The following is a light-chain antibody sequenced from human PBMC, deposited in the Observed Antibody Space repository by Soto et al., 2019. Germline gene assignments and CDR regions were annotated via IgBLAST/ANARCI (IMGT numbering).Light chain of an antibody. V-gene: IGLV2-14*01. CDR3: SSYTTSSALV. CDR2: EVI. Sequence: QSVLTQSAAVSGSPGQSITIPCTGTSSDVGGYGYVSWYQQHPGKVPKLIIYEVIKRPSGVSHRFSGSKSGNTASLTISGLQTEDEADYYCSSYTTSSALVFGGGTKVTV. J-gene: IGLJ2*01. CDR1: SSDVGGYGY.